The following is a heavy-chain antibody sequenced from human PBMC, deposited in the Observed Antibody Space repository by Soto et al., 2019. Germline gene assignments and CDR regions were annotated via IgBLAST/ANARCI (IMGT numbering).Heavy chain of an antibody. CDR2: ISYDGSQK. D-gene: IGHD2-8*01. CDR3: AREKGV. Sequence: QVQLVESGGGVVQPGRSLRLSCAASGFTFTSYAMHWVRQAPDKGLEWVAGISYDGSQKYYADSVKGRFTISRDNSKNTLYLQMNRLRDDETAVYYCAREKGVWGQGSLVTVSS. V-gene: IGHV3-30-3*01. J-gene: IGHJ4*02. CDR1: GFTFTSYA.